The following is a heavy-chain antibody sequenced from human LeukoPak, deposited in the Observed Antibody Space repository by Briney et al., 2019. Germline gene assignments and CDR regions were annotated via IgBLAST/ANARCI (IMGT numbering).Heavy chain of an antibody. J-gene: IGHJ4*02. Sequence: SETLSLTCTVSGGSISSSSYYWGWIRQPPGKGLEWIGSIYYSGSTYYNPSLKSRVTISVDTSKNQFSLKLSTVTAADTAVYYCARQGDFWSGYYPPDDYWGQGTLVTVSS. D-gene: IGHD3-3*01. CDR2: IYYSGST. CDR3: ARQGDFWSGYYPPDDY. CDR1: GGSISSSSYY. V-gene: IGHV4-39*01.